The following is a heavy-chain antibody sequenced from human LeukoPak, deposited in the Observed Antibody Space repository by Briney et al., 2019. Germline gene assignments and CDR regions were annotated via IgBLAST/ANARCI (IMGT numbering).Heavy chain of an antibody. CDR2: ISYDGSNK. Sequence: GGPLRLSCAASGFTFSSYGMHWVRQAPGKGLEWVAVISYDGSNKYYADSVKGRFTISRDNSKNTLYLQMNSLRAEDTAVYYCAKEGRYSSSWDNWGQGTLVTVSS. CDR1: GFTFSSYG. D-gene: IGHD6-13*01. CDR3: AKEGRYSSSWDN. J-gene: IGHJ4*02. V-gene: IGHV3-30*18.